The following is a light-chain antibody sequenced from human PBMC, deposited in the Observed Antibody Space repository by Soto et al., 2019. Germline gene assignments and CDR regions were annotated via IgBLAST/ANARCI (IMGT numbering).Light chain of an antibody. V-gene: IGKV3-15*01. CDR2: DTS. J-gene: IGKJ4*01. Sequence: EVVMTQSPATLSVSPGERATLSCRASRGIGSTLAWYQQKPGQTPRLLIYDTSTRATGVPGRFIGSRSGTDFTLTITSLQSEDFAIYYCQHYVTWPLAFGGGTRVENK. CDR3: QHYVTWPLA. CDR1: RGIGST.